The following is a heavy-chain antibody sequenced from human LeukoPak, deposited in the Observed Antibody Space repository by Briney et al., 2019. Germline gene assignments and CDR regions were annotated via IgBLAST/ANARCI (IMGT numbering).Heavy chain of an antibody. Sequence: PGGSLRLSCAASGFTFSSFSMKWVRQAPGKGLEWVSYISSSSSAIYYAESVKGRFTISRDNAKNSLYLQMNSLRDEDTAVYYCARASHYFDYWGQGTLVTVSS. CDR1: GFTFSSFS. J-gene: IGHJ4*02. CDR3: ARASHYFDY. V-gene: IGHV3-48*02. CDR2: ISSSSSAI.